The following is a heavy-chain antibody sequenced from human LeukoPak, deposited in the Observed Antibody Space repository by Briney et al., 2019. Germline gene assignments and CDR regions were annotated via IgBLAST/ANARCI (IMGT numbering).Heavy chain of an antibody. CDR3: AREYHRANWFDP. D-gene: IGHD2-2*01. Sequence: PSETLSLTCTVSGGSISSGDHYWSWIRQPPGKGLEWIGYIYYSGSTYYNPSLKSRVTISVDTSKNQFSLKLSSVTAADTAVYYCAREYHRANWFDPWGQGTLVTVSS. J-gene: IGHJ5*02. V-gene: IGHV4-30-4*01. CDR2: IYYSGST. CDR1: GGSISSGDHY.